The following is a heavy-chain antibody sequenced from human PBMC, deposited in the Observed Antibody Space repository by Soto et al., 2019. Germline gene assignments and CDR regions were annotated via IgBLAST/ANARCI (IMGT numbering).Heavy chain of an antibody. V-gene: IGHV1-69*01. Sequence: QVQLVQSGAEVKKPGSSVKVSCKASGGSFSSYAMSWVRQAPGQGLEWMGGIIPIVGTGNYAQNFQGRVTIAADESTSTAYMALSSQTPDDTAMYYCARDLRAAGRPGMDVWCQGTTVTASS. CDR2: IIPIVGTG. D-gene: IGHD6-13*01. J-gene: IGHJ6*02. CDR3: ARDLRAAGRPGMDV. CDR1: GGSFSSYA.